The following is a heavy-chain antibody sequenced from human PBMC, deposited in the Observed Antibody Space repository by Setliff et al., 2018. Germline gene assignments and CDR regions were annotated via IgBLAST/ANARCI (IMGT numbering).Heavy chain of an antibody. CDR2: IVVGSGNT. D-gene: IGHD3-10*01. J-gene: IGHJ6*02. CDR3: AAGEVRGVIIPAVSYYYYYGMDV. V-gene: IGHV1-58*02. Sequence: RASVKVSCKASGFTFTSSAMQWVRQARGQRLEWIGWIVVGSGNTNYAQKFQERVTITRDMSTSTAYMELSSLRSDDTAVYYCAAGEVRGVIIPAVSYYYYYGMDVWGQGTTVTVSS. CDR1: GFTFTSSA.